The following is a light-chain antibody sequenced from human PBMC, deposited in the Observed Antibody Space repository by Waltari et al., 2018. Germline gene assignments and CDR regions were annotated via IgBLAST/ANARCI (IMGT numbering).Light chain of an antibody. Sequence: QSALTQPASVSGSPGQSITISCTGTSSDVGGYNYVSWYQQHPGQAPKLMIYEVSHRPAGVSNRFSGAKSGHTASLTFSGLQAEDEADYYCASYTSSDRWVFGGGTKLTVL. CDR3: ASYTSSDRWV. CDR2: EVS. V-gene: IGLV2-14*01. J-gene: IGLJ3*02. CDR1: SSDVGGYNY.